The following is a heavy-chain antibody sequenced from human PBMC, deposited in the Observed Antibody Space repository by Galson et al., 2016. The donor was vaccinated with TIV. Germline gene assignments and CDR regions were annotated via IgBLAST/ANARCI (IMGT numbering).Heavy chain of an antibody. CDR2: INHSGST. D-gene: IGHD6-19*01. J-gene: IGHJ4*02. Sequence: ETLSLPCVVYHGSFSGYYWSWIRQPPGKGLEWIGDINHSGSTNYNPSLKSRVTISVDTSKNQFSLKLSSVTAADTAVYYCARARRLAPTRWGQGTLVTVSS. CDR1: HGSFSGYY. V-gene: IGHV4-34*01. CDR3: ARARRLAPTR.